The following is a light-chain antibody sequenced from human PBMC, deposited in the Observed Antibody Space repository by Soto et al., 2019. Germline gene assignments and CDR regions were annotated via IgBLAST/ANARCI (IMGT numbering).Light chain of an antibody. CDR2: EVS. V-gene: IGLV2-14*01. CDR3: SSYTSSTTSVV. CDR1: SSDIGGHKY. J-gene: IGLJ2*01. Sequence: QSALTQPASVSGSPGQSITISCTGTSSDIGGHKYVSWYQQHPDKAPKVLIFEVSNRTSGISNRFSGSKSGNTASLTISGLQAEDEADYYCSSYTSSTTSVVFGGGTKLTVL.